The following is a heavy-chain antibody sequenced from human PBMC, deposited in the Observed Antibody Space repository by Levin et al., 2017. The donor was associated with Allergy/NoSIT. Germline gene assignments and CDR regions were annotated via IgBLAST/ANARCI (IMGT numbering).Heavy chain of an antibody. J-gene: IGHJ4*02. CDR1: GFTFSSYG. V-gene: IGHV3-30*18. CDR3: AKDRRGRAMDY. CDR2: ISYDGSNK. Sequence: GGSLRLSCAASGFTFSSYGMHWVRQAPGKGLEWVAVISYDGSNKYYADSVKGRFTISRDNSKNTLYLQMNSLRAEDTAVYYCAKDRRGRAMDYWGQGTLVTVSS. D-gene: IGHD1-26*01.